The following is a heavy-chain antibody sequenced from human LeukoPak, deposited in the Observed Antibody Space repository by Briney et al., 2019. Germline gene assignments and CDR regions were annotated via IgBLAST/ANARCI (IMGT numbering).Heavy chain of an antibody. CDR3: AREMTAGDAFDY. CDR2: IIPIFGTA. CDR1: GYTFTSYG. D-gene: IGHD6-19*01. J-gene: IGHJ4*02. Sequence: SVKVSCKASGYTFTSYGISWVRQAPGQGLEWMGGIIPIFGTANYAQKFQGRVTITTDESTSTAYMELSSLRSEDTAVYYCAREMTAGDAFDYWGQGTLVTVSS. V-gene: IGHV1-69*05.